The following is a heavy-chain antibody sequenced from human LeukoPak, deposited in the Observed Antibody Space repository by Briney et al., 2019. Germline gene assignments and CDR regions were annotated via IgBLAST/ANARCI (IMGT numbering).Heavy chain of an antibody. CDR1: GFTFSSSD. V-gene: IGHV3-30*18. D-gene: IGHD6-19*01. Sequence: PGGSLRLSCAASGFTFSSSDIHWVRQAPGKGLEWVAFISYDGSDKYYAESVKGRFTVSRDNSKHTLYLQMNSLRVEDTAVHYRAKDRGWCFEYWGQGTLVTVSS. CDR3: AKDRGWCFEY. CDR2: ISYDGSDK. J-gene: IGHJ4*02.